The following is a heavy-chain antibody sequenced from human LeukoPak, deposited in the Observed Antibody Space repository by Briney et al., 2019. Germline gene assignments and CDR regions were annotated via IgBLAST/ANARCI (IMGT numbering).Heavy chain of an antibody. D-gene: IGHD4-17*01. CDR3: ARAGGSTVSHSDY. J-gene: IGHJ4*02. Sequence: GGSLRLSCAASGFTFSSYWMNWVRQAPGKGLEWVAIIKQDGSVKHYVDSVRGRLTISRDNVKNLLYLQMNSLRAEDTAVYYCARAGGSTVSHSDYWGQGTLVTVSS. CDR2: IKQDGSVK. V-gene: IGHV3-7*01. CDR1: GFTFSSYW.